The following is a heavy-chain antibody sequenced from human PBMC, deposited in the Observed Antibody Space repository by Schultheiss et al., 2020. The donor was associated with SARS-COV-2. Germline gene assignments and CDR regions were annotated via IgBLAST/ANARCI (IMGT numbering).Heavy chain of an antibody. CDR2: ISSSSSYI. CDR3: ARGFVVVPAAGYYYYYMDV. V-gene: IGHV3-21*01. Sequence: GGSLRLSCAASGFTFSSYSMNWVRQAPGKGLEWVSSISSSSSYIYYADSVKGRFTISRDNAKNSLYLQMNSLRAEDTAVYYCARGFVVVPAAGYYYYYMDVWGKGTTVTVSS. D-gene: IGHD2-2*01. CDR1: GFTFSSYS. J-gene: IGHJ6*03.